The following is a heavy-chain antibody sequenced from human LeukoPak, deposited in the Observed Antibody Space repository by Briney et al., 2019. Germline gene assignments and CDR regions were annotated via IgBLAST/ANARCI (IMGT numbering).Heavy chain of an antibody. Sequence: GRSLRLSCAASGFTFSSYGMHWVRQAPGKGLEWVAVIWYDGSNKYCADSVKGRFTISRDNSKNTLYLQMNSLRAEDTAVYYCARGKYQLHYFDYWGQGTLVTVSS. CDR1: GFTFSSYG. J-gene: IGHJ4*02. CDR3: ARGKYQLHYFDY. D-gene: IGHD2-2*01. V-gene: IGHV3-33*01. CDR2: IWYDGSNK.